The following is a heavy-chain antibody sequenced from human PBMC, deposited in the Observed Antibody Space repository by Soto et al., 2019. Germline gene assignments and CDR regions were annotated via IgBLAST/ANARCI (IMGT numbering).Heavy chain of an antibody. CDR1: GYTFTSYG. D-gene: IGHD5-18*01. Sequence: QVQLVQSGAEVKKPGASVKVSCKASGYTFTSYGISWVRQAPGQGLEWMGWISAYNGNTNYAQKLQGRVTMTTDTSTSKADMELRSLRSDDTAVYYCASSLLVGYGLEGESDWGQGTLVTVSS. J-gene: IGHJ4*02. V-gene: IGHV1-18*01. CDR2: ISAYNGNT. CDR3: ASSLLVGYGLEGESD.